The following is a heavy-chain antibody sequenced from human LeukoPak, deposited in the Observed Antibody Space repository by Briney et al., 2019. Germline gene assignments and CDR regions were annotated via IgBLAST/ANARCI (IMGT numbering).Heavy chain of an antibody. V-gene: IGHV4-38-2*01. CDR1: GYSISSGYY. CDR2: IYHSGST. J-gene: IGHJ4*02. D-gene: IGHD4-11*01. CDR3: ARGVTTSRFLDY. Sequence: NPSETLSLTCAVSGYSISSGYYWGWIRQPPGKGLEWIGSIYHSGSTYYNPSLKSRVTISVDTSKNQFSLKLSSVTAADTAVYYCARGVTTSRFLDYWGQGTLVTVSS.